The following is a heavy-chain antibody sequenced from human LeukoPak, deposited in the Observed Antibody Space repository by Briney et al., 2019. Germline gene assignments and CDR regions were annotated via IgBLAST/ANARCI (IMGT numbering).Heavy chain of an antibody. CDR2: ISNSSSYI. CDR1: GFTFSSYS. V-gene: IGHV3-21*01. CDR3: ARDEATYYYYYGMDV. Sequence: PGGSLRLSCAASGFTFSSYSMNWVRQAPGKGLEWVSSISNSSSYIYYADSVKGRFTISRDNAKNSLYLQMNSLRAEDTAVYYCARDEATYYYYYGMDVWGQGTTVTVSS. J-gene: IGHJ6*02.